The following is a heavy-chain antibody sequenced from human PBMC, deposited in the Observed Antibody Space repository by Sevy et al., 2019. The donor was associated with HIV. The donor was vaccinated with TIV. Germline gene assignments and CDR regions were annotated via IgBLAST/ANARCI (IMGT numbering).Heavy chain of an antibody. CDR3: AKQGYYYDAHSQSADWLDP. J-gene: IGHJ5*02. V-gene: IGHV3-30-3*02. CDR1: GFNISPYS. CDR2: ISRDGKNQ. D-gene: IGHD3-22*01. Sequence: GGSLRLSCSASGFNISPYSLHWIRQSPGKGLQWLAVISRDGKNQHFADFVRGRFSLSRDNSRNTFHLHMNNLRPEDTAVYFCAKQGYYYDAHSQSADWLDPWGQGTLVTVSS.